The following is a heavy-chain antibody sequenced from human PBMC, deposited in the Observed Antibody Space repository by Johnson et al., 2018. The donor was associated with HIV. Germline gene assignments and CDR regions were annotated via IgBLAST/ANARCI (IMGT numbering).Heavy chain of an antibody. CDR2: ISGSGGST. D-gene: IGHD1-26*01. V-gene: IGHV3-23*04. Sequence: VQLVESGGGLIQPGGSLRLSCAASGFTVSSNYMSWVRQAPGKGLEWVSVISGSGGSTYYADSVKGRFTISRDNSKNTLFLQMNSLRAEDTAVYYCAKVGRWELLFGLLGSNDALDIWGQGTMVTVSS. CDR1: GFTVSSNY. CDR3: AKVGRWELLFGLLGSNDALDI. J-gene: IGHJ3*02.